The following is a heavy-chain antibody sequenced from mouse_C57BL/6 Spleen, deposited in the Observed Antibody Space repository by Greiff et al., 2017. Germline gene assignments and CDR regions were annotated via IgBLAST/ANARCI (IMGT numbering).Heavy chain of an antibody. J-gene: IGHJ2*01. V-gene: IGHV14-4*01. CDR2: IDPENGDT. CDR1: GFNIKDDY. D-gene: IGHD1-1*01. Sequence: VQLKQSGAELVRPGASVKLSCTASGFNIKDDYMHWVKQRPEQGLEWIGWIDPENGDTEYASKFQGKATITADTSSNTASLQLSSLTSEDTAVYYCTRGLLRSLDYGGQGTTLTVSS. CDR3: TRGLLRSLDY.